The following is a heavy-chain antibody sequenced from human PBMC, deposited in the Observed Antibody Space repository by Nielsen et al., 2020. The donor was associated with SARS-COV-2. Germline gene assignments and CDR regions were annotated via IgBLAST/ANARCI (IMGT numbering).Heavy chain of an antibody. Sequence: SETLSLTCSVSGDSIRNSRCYWTWVRQPPGRGPEWIGNIHYTGSANYSPSLKSRLSMSLEASRNQFSLSVKSMTAADSAEYYCVRDTLAHGLDVWGQGITVTVSS. CDR1: GDSIRNSRCY. CDR3: VRDTLAHGLDV. V-gene: IGHV4-31*03. J-gene: IGHJ6*02. CDR2: IHYTGSA.